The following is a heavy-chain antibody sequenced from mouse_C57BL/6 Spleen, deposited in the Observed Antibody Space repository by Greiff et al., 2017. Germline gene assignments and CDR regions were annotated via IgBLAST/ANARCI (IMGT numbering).Heavy chain of an antibody. J-gene: IGHJ3*01. CDR1: GYTFTSYW. Sequence: QVQLKQPGAELVKPGASVKLSCKASGYTFTSYWMHWVKQRPGQGLEWIGMIHPNSGSTNYNEKFKSKATLTVDKSSSTAYMQLSSLTSEDSAVYYCARGIKDWFAYWGQGTLVTVSA. CDR3: ARGIKDWFAY. V-gene: IGHV1-64*01. D-gene: IGHD2-4*01. CDR2: IHPNSGST.